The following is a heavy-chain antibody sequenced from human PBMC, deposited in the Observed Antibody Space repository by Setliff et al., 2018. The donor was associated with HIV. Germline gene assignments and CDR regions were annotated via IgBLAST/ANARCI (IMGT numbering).Heavy chain of an antibody. CDR2: IIPIFGTA. CDR1: GGTSSSYA. CDR3: ARDRDYDSSHLDAFDI. V-gene: IGHV1-69*05. D-gene: IGHD3-22*01. Sequence: SVKVSCKASGGTSSSYAISWVRQAPGQGLEWMGGIIPIFGTANYAQKFQGRVTITTDESTSTAYMELSSLRSEDTAVYYCARDRDYDSSHLDAFDIWGQGTMVTVSS. J-gene: IGHJ3*02.